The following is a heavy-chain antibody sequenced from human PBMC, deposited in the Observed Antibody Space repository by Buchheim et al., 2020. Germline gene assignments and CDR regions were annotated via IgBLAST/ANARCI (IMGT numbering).Heavy chain of an antibody. J-gene: IGHJ5*02. CDR1: GFTFSTYS. D-gene: IGHD3-10*01. CDR3: ARALWGFGELLRNNWFDP. V-gene: IGHV3-30-3*01. Sequence: QVHLVESGGGVVQPGRSLRLSCAASGFTFSTYSLHWVRQAPGKGLEWVAVVSSGGSNTYHAESVKGRFTISRDDSENTQYLQMNSLRVEDTAVYYCARALWGFGELLRNNWFDPWGQGTL. CDR2: VSSGGSNT.